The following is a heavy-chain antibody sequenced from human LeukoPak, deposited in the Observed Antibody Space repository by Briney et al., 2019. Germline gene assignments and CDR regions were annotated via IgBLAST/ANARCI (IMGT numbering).Heavy chain of an antibody. D-gene: IGHD3-9*01. V-gene: IGHV1-69*04. CDR3: ARAHSDTLTGYYMGIDP. J-gene: IGHJ5*02. CDR1: GGTFSSYA. CDR2: IIPILGIA. Sequence: ASVKVSCKASGGTFSSYAIRWVRQAPGQGLEWMGRIIPILGIANYAQKFQGRVTITADKSTSTAYMELSSLRSEDTAVYYCARAHSDTLTGYYMGIDPWGQGTLVTVSS.